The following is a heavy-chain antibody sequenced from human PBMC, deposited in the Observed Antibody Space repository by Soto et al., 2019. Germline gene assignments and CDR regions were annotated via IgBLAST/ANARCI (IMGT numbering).Heavy chain of an antibody. CDR2: ISYDGSKK. Sequence: QVQLVESGGGVVQPGRSLRLSCTASGFTFSSYGMHWVRQAPGRGLEWVAFISYDGSKKHYADYVKGRFIISRDNSKNTLDLEMNSLRPEDTGVYYCAKDFTSYTAEPYYFDYWGQGTRVPVSS. D-gene: IGHD3-16*01. J-gene: IGHJ4*02. CDR3: AKDFTSYTAEPYYFDY. V-gene: IGHV3-30*18. CDR1: GFTFSSYG.